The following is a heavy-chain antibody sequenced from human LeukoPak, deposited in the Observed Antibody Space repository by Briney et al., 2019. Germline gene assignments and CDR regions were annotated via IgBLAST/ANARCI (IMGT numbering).Heavy chain of an antibody. Sequence: GGSLRLSCAASGFTFSGSAMHWVRQASGKGLEWVGRIRSKANSYATAYAASVKGRFTISRDDSKNTAYLQMNSLRTEDTAVYYCFTGIFDYWGQGTLVTVSS. J-gene: IGHJ4*02. CDR1: GFTFSGSA. V-gene: IGHV3-73*01. D-gene: IGHD6-13*01. CDR2: IRSKANSYAT. CDR3: FTGIFDY.